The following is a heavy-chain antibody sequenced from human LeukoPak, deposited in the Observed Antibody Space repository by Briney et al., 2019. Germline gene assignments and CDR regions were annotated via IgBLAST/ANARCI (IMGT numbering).Heavy chain of an antibody. CDR3: SYSANGVR. D-gene: IGHD2-15*01. CDR2: INENGGET. J-gene: IGHJ4*02. Sequence: AGGSLRLSCAASAFILSPHWMMWIRQTPGKGLEWVASINENGGETYYVDSVKGRFAVSRDNAKNSLSLQMNSLKAEDTAVYYCSYSANGVRWGRGTLVTVSS. V-gene: IGHV3-7*01. CDR1: AFILSPHW.